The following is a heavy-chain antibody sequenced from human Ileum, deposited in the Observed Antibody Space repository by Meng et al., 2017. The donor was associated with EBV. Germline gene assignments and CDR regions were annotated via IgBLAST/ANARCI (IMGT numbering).Heavy chain of an antibody. CDR2: INHSGST. CDR1: GGSFSGYY. V-gene: IGHV4-34*01. Sequence: QVQLQHWGAGLLNPSEPLSLPCAVYGGSFSGYYWTWIRQPPGKGLEWIGEINHSGSTNYNPSLKSRVTISVDKNQFSLKLSSVTAADTAVYYCARGFYTYGSSCFDYWGQGTLVTVSS. CDR3: ARGFYTYGSSCFDY. J-gene: IGHJ4*02. D-gene: IGHD6-13*01.